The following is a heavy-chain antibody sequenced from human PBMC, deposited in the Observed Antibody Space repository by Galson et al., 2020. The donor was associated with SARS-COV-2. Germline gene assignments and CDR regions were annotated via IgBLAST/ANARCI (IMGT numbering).Heavy chain of an antibody. J-gene: IGHJ2*01. Sequence: GGSLRLSCAASGLTFNKYTMNWVRQSPGKGPEWLSSMRSSGTQIFYAASVRGRFTISRDDARNSLYLQMNSLSAGDTAVYYCARAVGTAAFYYWYFDLWGRGTLVTVSS. V-gene: IGHV3-21*01. D-gene: IGHD6-13*01. CDR3: ARAVGTAAFYYWYFDL. CDR2: MRSSGTQI. CDR1: GLTFNKYT.